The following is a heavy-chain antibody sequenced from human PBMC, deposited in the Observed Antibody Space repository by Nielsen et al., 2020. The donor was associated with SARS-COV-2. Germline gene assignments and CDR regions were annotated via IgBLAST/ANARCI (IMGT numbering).Heavy chain of an antibody. CDR2: LYYNGIA. V-gene: IGHV4-39*01. D-gene: IGHD1-1*01. J-gene: IGHJ6*02. Sequence: SETLSLTCTVSGGSISTYPFYWGWIRQPPGKGLEWIGSLYYNGIAYSNPSLKSRVTMPVDTSKNQFSLQLTAVTAADTGVYYCARLDAYNDIYHTYGMDVWGQGTTVTVSS. CDR3: ARLDAYNDIYHTYGMDV. CDR1: GGSISTYPFY.